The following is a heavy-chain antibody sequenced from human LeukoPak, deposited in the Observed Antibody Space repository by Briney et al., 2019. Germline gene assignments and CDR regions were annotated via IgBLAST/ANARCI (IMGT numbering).Heavy chain of an antibody. D-gene: IGHD2-2*01. V-gene: IGHV4-34*01. Sequence: SETLSLTCAVYGGSFSGYYWSWIRQPPGKGREWIGEINHSGSTNYNPSLKSRVTISVDTSKNQFSLKLSSVPAADTAVYYCARGNRYCSSTSCWGGGKFDYWGQGTLVTVSS. CDR2: INHSGST. J-gene: IGHJ4*02. CDR1: GGSFSGYY. CDR3: ARGNRYCSSTSCWGGGKFDY.